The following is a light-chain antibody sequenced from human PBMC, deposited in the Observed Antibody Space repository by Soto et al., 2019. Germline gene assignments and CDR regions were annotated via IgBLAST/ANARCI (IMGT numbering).Light chain of an antibody. CDR2: GAS. CDR1: QSVSSNY. V-gene: IGKV3-20*01. CDR3: QQYGSSPWT. J-gene: IGKJ1*01. Sequence: ESVLTQSPGTLSLSPGERATLSCRASQSVSSNYLAWYQQKPGQAPRLVIYGASNRPTGIPDRFSGSGSGTDFTLTISRLEPEAFVVYYCQQYGSSPWTSGQGTKVDIK.